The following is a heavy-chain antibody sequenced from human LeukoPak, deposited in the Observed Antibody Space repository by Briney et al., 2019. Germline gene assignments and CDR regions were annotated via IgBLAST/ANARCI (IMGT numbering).Heavy chain of an antibody. D-gene: IGHD4-11*01. J-gene: IGHJ4*02. CDR3: ARGSRNYNNYEGADY. CDR1: GGAFRGYY. V-gene: IGHV4-34*01. Sequence: PSETLSLTCAVYGGAFRGYYWSWIRQPPGKGLEWIGETKHSGDTKYNPSLKRRVSMSVDVSKDQFSLKLTSLTAADTAVYYCARGSRNYNNYEGADYWGQGTLVTVSS. CDR2: TKHSGDT.